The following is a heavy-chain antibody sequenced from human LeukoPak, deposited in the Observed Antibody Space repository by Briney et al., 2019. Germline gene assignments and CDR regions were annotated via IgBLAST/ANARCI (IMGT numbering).Heavy chain of an antibody. V-gene: IGHV3-7*04. CDR1: GFTFSSYW. CDR3: ARVGYFAGYY. J-gene: IGHJ4*02. Sequence: PGGSLRLSCAVSGFTFSSYWMSWVRQAPGKGLEWVANIKHDGSEKYYVDSVKGRFTISRDNAKNSLYLQMNSLRAEDTAVYYCARVGYFAGYYWGQGTLVTVSS. CDR2: IKHDGSEK. D-gene: IGHD3-9*01.